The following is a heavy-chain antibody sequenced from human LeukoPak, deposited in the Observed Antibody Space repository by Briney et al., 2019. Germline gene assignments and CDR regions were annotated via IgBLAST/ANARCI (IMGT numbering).Heavy chain of an antibody. D-gene: IGHD7-27*01. J-gene: IGHJ4*02. Sequence: SQTLSLTCAISGGSVSSNSAAWNWIRQSPSRGLEWLGRTYYRSKWYNDYAASVRSRITINPDTSKNQFSLQLNSVTPEDTAVYYCARDLNWASPGNFDYWGQGTLVTVSS. V-gene: IGHV6-1*01. CDR3: ARDLNWASPGNFDY. CDR1: GGSVSSNSAA. CDR2: TYYRSKWYN.